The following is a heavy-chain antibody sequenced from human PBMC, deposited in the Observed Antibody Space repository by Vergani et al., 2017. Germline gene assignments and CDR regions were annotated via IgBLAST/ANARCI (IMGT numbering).Heavy chain of an antibody. Sequence: QVQLLQSGSELKTPGASVRISCEASGYTFTNYPLIWVRQAPGQGLEFMGWINTNSGNPTYAPGFTGRFVFSLDTSVSTAYLQISGLKAEDSAVYYCARGRQWRLTEDLYGMDVWGQGTTVTVSS. V-gene: IGHV7-4-1*02. CDR2: INTNSGNP. J-gene: IGHJ6*02. D-gene: IGHD6-19*01. CDR3: ARGRQWRLTEDLYGMDV. CDR1: GYTFTNYP.